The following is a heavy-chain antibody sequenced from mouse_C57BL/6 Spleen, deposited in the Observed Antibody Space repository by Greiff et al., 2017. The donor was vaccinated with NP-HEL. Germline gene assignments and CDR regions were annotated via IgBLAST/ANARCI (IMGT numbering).Heavy chain of an antibody. Sequence: EVKLQESGPGLVKPSQSLSLTCSVTGYSITSGYYWNWIRQFPGNKLEWMGYISYDGSNNYNPSLKNRISITRDTSKNQFFLKLNSVTTEDTATYYCAREGGRDSNPTYWYFDVWGTGTTVTVSS. CDR1: GYSITSGYY. V-gene: IGHV3-6*01. J-gene: IGHJ1*03. CDR3: AREGGRDSNPTYWYFDV. D-gene: IGHD2-5*01. CDR2: ISYDGSN.